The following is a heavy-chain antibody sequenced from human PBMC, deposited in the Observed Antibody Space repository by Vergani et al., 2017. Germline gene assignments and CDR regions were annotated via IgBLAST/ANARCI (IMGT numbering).Heavy chain of an antibody. V-gene: IGHV4-59*01. Sequence: QVQLQESGPGLVKPSETLSLTCTVSGGSISSYYWSWIRQPPGKGLEWIGYIYYSGSTNYNPSLKSRVTISVDTSKNQFSLKLSSVTAADTAVYYCARLYYDFWSGRGDWFDPWGQGTLVTVS. CDR1: GGSISSYY. CDR3: ARLYYDFWSGRGDWFDP. CDR2: IYYSGST. J-gene: IGHJ5*02. D-gene: IGHD3-3*01.